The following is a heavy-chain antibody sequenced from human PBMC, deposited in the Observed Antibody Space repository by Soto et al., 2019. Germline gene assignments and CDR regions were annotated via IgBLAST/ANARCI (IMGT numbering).Heavy chain of an antibody. D-gene: IGHD6-6*01. J-gene: IGHJ5*02. CDR2: IYYGGSI. Sequence: ASETLSLTCSVSGGSISSGYWTWIRQPPGKGLEWIGYIYYGGSINYNPSLKSRVIISVDTSKNQFSLKLSSVTAADTAVYYCARERPDGARLDPWGQGTLVTVSS. CDR1: GGSISSGY. V-gene: IGHV4-59*12. CDR3: ARERPDGARLDP.